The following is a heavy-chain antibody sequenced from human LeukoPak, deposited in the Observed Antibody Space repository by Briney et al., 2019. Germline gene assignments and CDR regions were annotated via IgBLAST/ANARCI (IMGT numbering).Heavy chain of an antibody. CDR1: GYTFTSYD. J-gene: IGHJ6*03. CDR2: MNPNSGNT. Sequence: ASVKVSCKASGYTFTSYDINWVRQATGQGLERMGWMNPNSGNTGYAQKFQGRVTMTRNTSISTAYMELSSLRSEDTAVYYCARVGLAVAGIRYYYMDVWGKGTTVTVSS. CDR3: ARVGLAVAGIRYYYMDV. V-gene: IGHV1-8*01. D-gene: IGHD6-19*01.